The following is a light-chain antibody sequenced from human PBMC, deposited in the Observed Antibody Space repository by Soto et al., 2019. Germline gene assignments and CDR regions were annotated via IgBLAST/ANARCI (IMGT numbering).Light chain of an antibody. CDR1: QGISNF. Sequence: DIQMTQSPSSLSASVGDRVTITCRASQGISNFLAWYQQKPGKVPSVLIYGASTLRSGVPSRFSGSGSGTDFTLTISSLQPEDVATYYCQQYNSAPFTFGPGTKVDIK. V-gene: IGKV1-27*01. J-gene: IGKJ3*01. CDR2: GAS. CDR3: QQYNSAPFT.